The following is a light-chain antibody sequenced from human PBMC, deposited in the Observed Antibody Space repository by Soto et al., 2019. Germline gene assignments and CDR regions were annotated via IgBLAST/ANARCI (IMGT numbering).Light chain of an antibody. J-gene: IGKJ2*01. CDR1: QSVVTY. Sequence: DIQMTQSPSSLSASVGDTVTVTCRASQSVVTYLNWYQQKPGKAPELLIYGASSLQSGVPSRFSGSGSRSDFTLTIKGLQPEDFATYSCQQSYRSPYTVGQGTKVDIK. V-gene: IGKV1-39*01. CDR3: QQSYRSPYT. CDR2: GAS.